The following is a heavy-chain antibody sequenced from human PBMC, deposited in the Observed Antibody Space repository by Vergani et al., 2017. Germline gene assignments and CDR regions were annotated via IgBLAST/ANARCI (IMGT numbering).Heavy chain of an antibody. CDR3: ARGRHYYDSSGYQTHYMDV. CDR1: GGSVSSGSYY. CDR2: IYYSGST. J-gene: IGHJ6*03. D-gene: IGHD3-22*01. V-gene: IGHV4-61*01. Sequence: QVQLQESGPGLVKPSETLSLTCTVSGGSVSSGSYYWSWIRQPPGKGLEWIGYIYYSGSTHYNPSLKSRVTISVDTSKNQFSLKLSSVTAADTAVYYCARGRHYYDSSGYQTHYMDVWGKGTTVTVSS.